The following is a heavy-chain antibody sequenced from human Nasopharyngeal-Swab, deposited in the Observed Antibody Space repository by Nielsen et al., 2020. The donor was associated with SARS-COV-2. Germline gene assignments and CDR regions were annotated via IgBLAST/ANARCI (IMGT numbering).Heavy chain of an antibody. CDR1: GDSVSSTIAA. V-gene: IGHV6-1*01. Sequence: SETLSLTCAISGDSVSSTIAAWHWIRQSPSIGLEWLGRTSYRSQWYNDYAVSVRSRITISPDISKNQFSLHLNSVTPEDTAVYYCASFAQGSPSLYWGQGILVTVSS. J-gene: IGHJ4*02. CDR3: ASFAQGSPSLY. CDR2: TSYRSQWYN.